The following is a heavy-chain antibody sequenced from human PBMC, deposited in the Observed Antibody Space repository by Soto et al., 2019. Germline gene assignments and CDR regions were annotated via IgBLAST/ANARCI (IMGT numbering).Heavy chain of an antibody. CDR3: ARIQDTAMVTSYYGMDV. Sequence: SETLSLTCTVSGGSISSYYWSWIRQPPGKGLEWIGYIYYSGSTNYNPSLKSRVTISVDTSKNQFSLKLSSVTAADTAVYYCARIQDTAMVTSYYGMDVWGQGTTVTVSS. CDR2: IYYSGST. J-gene: IGHJ6*02. CDR1: GGSISSYY. D-gene: IGHD5-18*01. V-gene: IGHV4-59*01.